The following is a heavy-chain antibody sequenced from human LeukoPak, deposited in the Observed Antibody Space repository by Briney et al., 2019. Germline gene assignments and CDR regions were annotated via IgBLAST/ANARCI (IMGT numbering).Heavy chain of an antibody. CDR3: ARDLAGPFDY. D-gene: IGHD1-1*01. CDR2: VYYNGNT. J-gene: IGHJ4*02. V-gene: IGHV4-39*02. CDR1: GASISSSSYY. Sequence: SETLSLTCTVSGASISSSSYYWGYFRQPPGKGLERIGSVYYNGNTYYNPSLKSRATISADTSKNQFSLKLTSVTAADTAVYYCARDLAGPFDYWGQGTLVTVSS.